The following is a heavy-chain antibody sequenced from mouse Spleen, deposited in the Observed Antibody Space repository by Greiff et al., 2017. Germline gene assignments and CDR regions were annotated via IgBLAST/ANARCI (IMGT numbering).Heavy chain of an antibody. J-gene: IGHJ4*01. CDR3: ARSLGNPYYYAMDY. D-gene: IGHD2-1*01. V-gene: IGHV1-18*01. Sequence: VQLQQSGPELVKPGASVKIPCKASGYTFTDYNMDWVKQSHGKSLEWIGDINPNNGGTIYNQKFKGKATLTVDKSSSTAYMELRSLTSEDTAVYYCARSLGNPYYYAMDYWGQGTSVTVSS. CDR1: GYTFTDYN. CDR2: INPNNGGT.